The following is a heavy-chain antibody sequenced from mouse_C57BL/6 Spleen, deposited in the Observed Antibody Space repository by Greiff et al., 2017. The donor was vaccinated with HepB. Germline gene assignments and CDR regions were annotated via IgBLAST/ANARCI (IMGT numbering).Heavy chain of an antibody. CDR2: IDPSDSET. Sequence: HVQLKQPGAELVRPGSSVKLSCKASCYTFTSYWMHWVKQRPIQGLEWIGNIDPSDSETHYNQKFKDKATLTVDKSSSTAYMQLSSLTSEDSAVYYCARYDYDAMDYWGQGTSVTVSS. V-gene: IGHV1-52*01. CDR1: CYTFTSYW. CDR3: ARYDYDAMDY. J-gene: IGHJ4*01.